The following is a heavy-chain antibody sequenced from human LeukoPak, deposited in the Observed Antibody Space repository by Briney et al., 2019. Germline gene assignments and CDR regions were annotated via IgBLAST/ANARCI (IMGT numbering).Heavy chain of an antibody. CDR1: GGSISSGDYY. D-gene: IGHD4-17*01. V-gene: IGHV4-30-4*01. CDR3: ARAHYGDALGFAFDI. Sequence: PSQTLSLTCTVSGGSISSGDYYWSWIRQPPGKGLEWIGYIYYSGSTYYNPSLKSRVTISVDTSKNQFSLKLSSVTVADTAVYYCARAHYGDALGFAFDIWGQGTMVTVSS. J-gene: IGHJ3*02. CDR2: IYYSGST.